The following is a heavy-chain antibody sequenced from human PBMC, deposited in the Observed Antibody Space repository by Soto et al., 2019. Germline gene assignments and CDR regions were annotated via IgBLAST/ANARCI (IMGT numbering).Heavy chain of an antibody. Sequence: RILKNPRKGLEWIGYIYYSGSTNYNPSLKSRVTISVDTSKNQFSLKLSSVTAADTAVYYCARDSGYDFYYYYYYMDVWGKGTTVTVSS. V-gene: IGHV4-59*01. CDR2: IYYSGST. J-gene: IGHJ6*03. CDR3: ARDSGYDFYYYYYYMDV. D-gene: IGHD5-12*01.